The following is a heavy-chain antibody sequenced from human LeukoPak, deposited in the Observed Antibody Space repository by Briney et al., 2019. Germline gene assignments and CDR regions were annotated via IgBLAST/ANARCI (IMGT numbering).Heavy chain of an antibody. D-gene: IGHD3-10*01. J-gene: IGHJ4*02. CDR2: IHPNGHDT. CDR3: SGHYGPGPV. Sequence: GASVKVSCKASGYTFSDHHILWVRQAPGQGLEWMGWIHPNGHDTKYAQKFQGRMTLTTDTSISTAYMELHRVTSDDTAVYYCSGHYGPGPVWGQGTLITASS. V-gene: IGHV1-2*02. CDR1: GYTFSDHH.